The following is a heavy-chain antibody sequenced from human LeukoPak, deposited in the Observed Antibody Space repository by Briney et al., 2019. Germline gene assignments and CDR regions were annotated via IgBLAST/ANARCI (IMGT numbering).Heavy chain of an antibody. CDR1: GFLFGGHA. Sequence: GGSLRLSCAASGFLFGGHAMMWVRQAPGKGLECVSSISSSATYINYADSVKGRFTISRDNVKNSLFLDMTSLRVEGAAVYYCARAAIRVDFFDSWGQGTLVTVSS. V-gene: IGHV3-21*06. J-gene: IGHJ4*02. CDR2: ISSSATYI. D-gene: IGHD2-2*01. CDR3: ARAAIRVDFFDS.